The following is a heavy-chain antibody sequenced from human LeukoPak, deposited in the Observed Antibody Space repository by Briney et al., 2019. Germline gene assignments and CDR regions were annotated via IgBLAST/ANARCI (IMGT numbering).Heavy chain of an antibody. CDR3: EREPMVRGVNIDY. CDR2: IDPSDSYS. J-gene: IGHJ4*02. Sequence: HGESLKISCKGSGYSFTSYWISWVRQMPGKGLEWMGRIDPSDSYSNYSPSFQGHVTISADKATNTAYLRWSSLKASDSAMYYCEREPMVRGVNIDYWGQGTLVTVSS. CDR1: GYSFTSYW. D-gene: IGHD3-10*01. V-gene: IGHV5-10-1*01.